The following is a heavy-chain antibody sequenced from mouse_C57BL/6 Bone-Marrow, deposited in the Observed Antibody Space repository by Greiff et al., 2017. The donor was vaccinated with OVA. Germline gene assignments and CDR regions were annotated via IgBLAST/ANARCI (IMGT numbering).Heavy chain of an antibody. D-gene: IGHD4-1*01. CDR2: INPSSGYT. J-gene: IGHJ1*03. V-gene: IGHV1-4*01. CDR1: GYTFTSYT. CDR3: AKIRNWADWYFDV. Sequence: QVHVKQSGAELARPGASVKMSCKASGYTFTSYTMHWVKQRPGQGLEWIGYINPSSGYTKYNQKFKDKATLTADKSSSTAYMQLSSLTSEDSAVYYCAKIRNWADWYFDVWGTGTTVTVSS.